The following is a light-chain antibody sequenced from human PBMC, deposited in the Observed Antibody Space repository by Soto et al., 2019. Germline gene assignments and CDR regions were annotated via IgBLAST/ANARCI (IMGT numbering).Light chain of an antibody. J-gene: IGLJ1*01. CDR2: LNSDGSH. CDR3: QTWVTGIYV. V-gene: IGLV4-69*01. Sequence: QSVLTQSPSASASLGASVKLTCTLSSGHSSYAIAWHQQQPEKGPRYLMKLNSDGSHSKGDGIPDRLSGSSSGAERYLTISSLQSEDEADYYCQTWVTGIYVFGTGTKVTVL. CDR1: SGHSSYA.